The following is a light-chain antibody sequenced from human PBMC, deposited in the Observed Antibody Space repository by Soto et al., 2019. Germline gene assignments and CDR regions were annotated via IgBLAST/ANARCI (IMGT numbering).Light chain of an antibody. Sequence: EIVLTQSPGTLSLSPGERATLSCRASQSVSSSSLAWYQQKPGQAPRLLIFAASSRATGVPDRFSNSGSGTDFTLTISRLEPEDFAVYYCQQYGSSLITFGQGTRLEIK. CDR3: QQYGSSLIT. CDR2: AAS. V-gene: IGKV3-20*01. J-gene: IGKJ5*01. CDR1: QSVSSSS.